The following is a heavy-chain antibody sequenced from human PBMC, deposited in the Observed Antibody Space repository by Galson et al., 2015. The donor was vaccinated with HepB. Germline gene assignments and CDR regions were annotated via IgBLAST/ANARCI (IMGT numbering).Heavy chain of an antibody. CDR2: ISGSGGST. D-gene: IGHD3-10*01. J-gene: IGHJ4*02. V-gene: IGHV3-23*01. CDR1: GFTFSSYA. Sequence: SLRLSCAASGFTFSSYAMSWVRQAPGKGLEWVSAISGSGGSTYYADSVKGRFTISRDNSKNTLYLQMNSLRAEDTAVYYCAKDHPMVRGAAPVYYFDYWGQGTLVTVSS. CDR3: AKDHPMVRGAAPVYYFDY.